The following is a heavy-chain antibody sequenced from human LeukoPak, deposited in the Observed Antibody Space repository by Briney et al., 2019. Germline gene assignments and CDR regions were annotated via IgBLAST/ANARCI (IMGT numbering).Heavy chain of an antibody. CDR1: CGSYSVYY. J-gene: IGHJ5*02. CDR2: IHHSGNI. V-gene: IGHV4-34*01. D-gene: IGHD1-14*01. CDR3: ARGGNRSFYT. Sequence: SDTLSLIRGLYCGSYSVYYWSWTRHPPGKGREWIAEIHHSGNINKHPPLKRRVPITVDNPKNQFPLNLTSVTAAAAAVFYVARGGNRSFYTSGEGAPVTVSS.